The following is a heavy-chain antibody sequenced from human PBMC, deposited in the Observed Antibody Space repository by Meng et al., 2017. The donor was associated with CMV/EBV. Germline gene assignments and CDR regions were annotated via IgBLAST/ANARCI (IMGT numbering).Heavy chain of an antibody. CDR1: GYTFTGYY. J-gene: IGHJ4*02. Sequence: ASVKVSCKASGYTFTGYYVHWVRQAPAQGLAWMGWINPVSGGTNYAQKFQGRVTMTSDTSISTAYMNLSKLRYDDTAVYYCARIHEKPVYSSPGYWGQGTLVTVSS. D-gene: IGHD6-13*01. V-gene: IGHV1-2*02. CDR3: ARIHEKPVYSSPGY. CDR2: INPVSGGT.